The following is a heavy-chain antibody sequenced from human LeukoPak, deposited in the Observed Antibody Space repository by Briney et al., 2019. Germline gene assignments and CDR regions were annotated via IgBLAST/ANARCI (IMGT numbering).Heavy chain of an antibody. CDR3: AKRDCSSTSCLRDVGGDY. J-gene: IGHJ4*02. Sequence: GGSLGLSCAASGFTFSSYAMSWVRQAPGKGLEWVSAISGSGGSTYYADSVKGRFTISRDNSKNTLYLQMNSLRAEDTAVYYCAKRDCSSTSCLRDVGGDYWGQGTRVTVSS. D-gene: IGHD2-2*01. V-gene: IGHV3-23*01. CDR1: GFTFSSYA. CDR2: ISGSGGST.